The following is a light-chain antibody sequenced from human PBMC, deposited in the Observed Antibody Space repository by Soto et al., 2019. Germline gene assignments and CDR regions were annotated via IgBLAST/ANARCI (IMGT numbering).Light chain of an antibody. Sequence: TVLTQSPGTLSLSPGERATLSCRASQSVSSTYVSWYQQKPGQAPRLLIFGASSRATGIPDRFSGSGSGTDFTLTISRLEPEDFAVYYCQQSGNSPVTFGQGTKLEIK. V-gene: IGKV3-20*01. CDR3: QQSGNSPVT. J-gene: IGKJ2*01. CDR2: GAS. CDR1: QSVSSTY.